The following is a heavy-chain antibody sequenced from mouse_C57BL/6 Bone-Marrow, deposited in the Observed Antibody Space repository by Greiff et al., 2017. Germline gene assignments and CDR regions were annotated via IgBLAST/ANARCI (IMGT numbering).Heavy chain of an antibody. CDR2: IYPTSGRT. Sequence: VQLQQPGAELVKPGASVKMSCKASGYTFTSYWITWVKQRPGQGLEWIGDIYPTSGRTNYNEKFKSKAILTVDTSSTTAYMQLSSLTSEGSAVFYCARSGPLGRSFDYWGQGTTLTVSS. J-gene: IGHJ2*01. V-gene: IGHV1-55*01. D-gene: IGHD4-1*01. CDR1: GYTFTSYW. CDR3: ARSGPLGRSFDY.